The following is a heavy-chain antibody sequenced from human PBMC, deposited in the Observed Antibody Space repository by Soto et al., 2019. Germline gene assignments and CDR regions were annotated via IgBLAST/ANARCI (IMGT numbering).Heavy chain of an antibody. CDR2: IYSGGST. V-gene: IGHV3-53*02. D-gene: IGHD3-10*01. J-gene: IGHJ6*02. CDR1: GFTVSSNY. Sequence: EVQLVETGGGLIQPGGSLRLSCAASGFTVSSNYMSWVRQAPGKGLEWVSVIYSGGSTYYADSVKGRFTISRDNSKNTRYLQMSSLRAEDTAVYYCARDRGVSPPTYYYYGMDVWGQGTTVTVSS. CDR3: ARDRGVSPPTYYYYGMDV.